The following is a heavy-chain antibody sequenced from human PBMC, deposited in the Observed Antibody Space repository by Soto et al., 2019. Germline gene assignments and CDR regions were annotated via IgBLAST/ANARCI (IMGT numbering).Heavy chain of an antibody. CDR1: GGSISSYY. D-gene: IGHD3-10*01. V-gene: IGHV4-59*01. CDR2: IYYSGST. CDR3: ASFIRGAAVEYDY. J-gene: IGHJ4*02. Sequence: PSETLSLTCTVSGGSISSYYWSWIRQPPGKGLEWIGYIYYSGSTNYNPSLKRRVTISVDTSKNQFSLKLSSVTAADTAVYYCASFIRGAAVEYDYWGQGTLVTVSS.